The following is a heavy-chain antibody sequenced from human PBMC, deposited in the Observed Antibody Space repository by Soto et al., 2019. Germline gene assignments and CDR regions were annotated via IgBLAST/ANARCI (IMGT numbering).Heavy chain of an antibody. CDR2: LYWDDDK. D-gene: IGHD3-10*01. Sequence: QITLKESGPTLVKPTQTLTLTCTFSGFSLTTGGVGVGWIRQPPGKALEWLAILYWDDDKRYSPSLQSRLTITKDNSKNQVVLTITNMDPVDTGTYYCAHRPGYGLGSHFNPYGMDVWGQGTTVTVSS. CDR1: GFSLTTGGVG. CDR3: AHRPGYGLGSHFNPYGMDV. J-gene: IGHJ6*02. V-gene: IGHV2-5*02.